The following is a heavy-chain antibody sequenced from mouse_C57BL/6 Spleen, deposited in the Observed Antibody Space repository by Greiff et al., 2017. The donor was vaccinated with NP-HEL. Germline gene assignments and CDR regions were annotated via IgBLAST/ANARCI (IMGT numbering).Heavy chain of an antibody. D-gene: IGHD2-5*01. V-gene: IGHV1-69*01. CDR3: ARGYSTRYFDV. Sequence: QVHVKQPGAELVMPGASVKLSCKASGYTFTSYWMHWVKQRPGQGLEWIGEIDPSDSYTNYNQKFKGKSTLTVDKSSSTAYMQLSSLTSKDSAVYYCARGYSTRYFDVWGTGTTVTVSS. CDR1: GYTFTSYW. J-gene: IGHJ1*03. CDR2: IDPSDSYT.